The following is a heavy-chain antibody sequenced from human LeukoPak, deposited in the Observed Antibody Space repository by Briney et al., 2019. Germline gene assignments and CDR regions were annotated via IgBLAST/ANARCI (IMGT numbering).Heavy chain of an antibody. CDR2: ISAYNGNT. D-gene: IGHD3-10*01. CDR3: ARLLTYYYGSGSYSWFGP. CDR1: GYTFTSYG. V-gene: IGHV1-18*01. Sequence: GASVKVSCKASGYTFTSYGISWVRQAPGQGLEWMGWISAYNGNTNYAQKLQGRVTMTTDTSTSTAYMELRSLRSDDTAVYYCARLLTYYYGSGSYSWFGPWGQGTLVTVSS. J-gene: IGHJ5*02.